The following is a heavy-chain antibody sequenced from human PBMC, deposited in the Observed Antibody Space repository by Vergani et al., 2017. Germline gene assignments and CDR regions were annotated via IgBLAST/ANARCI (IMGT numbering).Heavy chain of an antibody. D-gene: IGHD4-17*01. Sequence: QLQLQESGPGLVKPSETLSLTCTVSGGSISSSSYYWGWIRQPPGKGLEWIGSIYYSGSTYYNPSLKSRVTISEDTSKNQFSLTLGSVTAADTAVDYCARGSPPPPYGDYVWFDPWGQGTLVTVSS. CDR1: GGSISSSSYY. V-gene: IGHV4-39*07. CDR3: ARGSPPPPYGDYVWFDP. J-gene: IGHJ5*02. CDR2: IYYSGST.